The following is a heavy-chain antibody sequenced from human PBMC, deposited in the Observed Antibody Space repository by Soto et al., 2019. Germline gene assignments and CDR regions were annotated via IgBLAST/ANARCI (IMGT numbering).Heavy chain of an antibody. D-gene: IGHD6-6*01. J-gene: IGHJ5*02. Sequence: GGSLRLSCAASGFTFSNAWMSWVRQAPWKGLEWVGRIKSKTDGGTTDYAAPVKGRFTISRDDSKNTLYLQMNSLKTEDTAVYYCTTDIGGSSSVWFDPWGQGTLVTVSS. CDR1: GFTFSNAW. CDR3: TTDIGGSSSVWFDP. CDR2: IKSKTDGGTT. V-gene: IGHV3-15*01.